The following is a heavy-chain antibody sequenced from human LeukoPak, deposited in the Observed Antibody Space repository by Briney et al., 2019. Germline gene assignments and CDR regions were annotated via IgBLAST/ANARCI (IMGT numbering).Heavy chain of an antibody. D-gene: IGHD1-26*01. J-gene: IGHJ4*02. V-gene: IGHV3-9*01. CDR3: AKDMRYSGSYYGFDY. CDR2: ISWNSGSI. Sequence: GRSLRLSCAASGFTFDDYAMRWVRQAPGKGLEWVSGISWNSGSIGYADSVKGRFTISRDNAKNSLYLQMNSLRAEDTALYYCAKDMRYSGSYYGFDYWGQGTLVTVSS. CDR1: GFTFDDYA.